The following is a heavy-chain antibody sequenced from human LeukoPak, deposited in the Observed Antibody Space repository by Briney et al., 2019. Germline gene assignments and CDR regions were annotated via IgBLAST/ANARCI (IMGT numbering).Heavy chain of an antibody. CDR2: IYSGGST. D-gene: IGHD1-14*01. CDR1: GFTVSSNY. CDR3: ARDRLLPTDIFDY. V-gene: IGHV3-53*01. Sequence: QAGGSLRLSCAASGFTVSSNYMSWVRQAPGKGLEWVSVIYSGGSTYYADSVKGRFTISRDNAKNSLYLQMNSLRAEDTAVYYCARDRLLPTDIFDYWGQGTLVTVSS. J-gene: IGHJ4*02.